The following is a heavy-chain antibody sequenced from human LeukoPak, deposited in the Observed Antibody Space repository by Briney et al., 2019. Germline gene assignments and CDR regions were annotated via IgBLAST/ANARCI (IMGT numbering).Heavy chain of an antibody. CDR2: INPNSGGT. CDR3: ARGGRITMIVVANNWFDP. D-gene: IGHD3-22*01. J-gene: IGHJ5*02. V-gene: IGHV1-2*02. Sequence: ASVNVSCKASGYTFTGYYMHWVRQAPGQGLEWMRWINPNSGGTNYAQKFQGRVTMTRDTSISTAYMELSRLRSDDTAVYYCARGGRITMIVVANNWFDPWGQGTLVTVSS. CDR1: GYTFTGYY.